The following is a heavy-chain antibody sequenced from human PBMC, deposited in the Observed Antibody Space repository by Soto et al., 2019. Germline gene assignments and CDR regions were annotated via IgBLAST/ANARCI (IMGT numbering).Heavy chain of an antibody. D-gene: IGHD1-7*01. Sequence: SETLSLSSAVYGGSFSGYYWSWIRQPPGKGLEWIGEINHSGSTNYNPSLKSRVTISVDTSKNQFSLKLSSVTAGDTAVYYCARLRVSDITGTPYNWFDPWSQGTLVTVSS. CDR3: ARLRVSDITGTPYNWFDP. CDR2: INHSGST. J-gene: IGHJ5*02. V-gene: IGHV4-34*01. CDR1: GGSFSGYY.